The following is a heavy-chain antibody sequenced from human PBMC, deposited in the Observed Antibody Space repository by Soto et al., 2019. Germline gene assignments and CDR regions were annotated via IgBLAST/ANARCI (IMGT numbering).Heavy chain of an antibody. J-gene: IGHJ5*02. CDR3: ARSGPLGYDILTGRNWFDP. CDR2: IYHSGST. Sequence: PSETLSLTCAVSGGSISSGGYSWSWIRQPPGKGLEWIGYIYHSGSTYYNPSLKSRVTISVDRSKNQFSLKLSSVTAADTAVYYCARSGPLGYDILTGRNWFDPWGQGTLVTVSS. CDR1: GGSISSGGYS. D-gene: IGHD3-9*01. V-gene: IGHV4-30-2*01.